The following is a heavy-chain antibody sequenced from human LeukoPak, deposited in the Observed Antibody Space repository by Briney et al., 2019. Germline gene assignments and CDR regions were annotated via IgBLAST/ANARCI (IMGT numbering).Heavy chain of an antibody. V-gene: IGHV3-23*01. D-gene: IGHD3-3*01. CDR1: VSDFDISA. Sequence: PGGSLRLSCVASVSDFDISAMNWVRQAPGKGLEWISSISPFGDYIESADSVTGRFTISRDNSKNTLYLQMNSLRAEDTAVYYCAKVALVVLRFLEWGNWFDPWGQGTLVTVSS. CDR3: AKVALVVLRFLEWGNWFDP. CDR2: ISPFGDYI. J-gene: IGHJ5*02.